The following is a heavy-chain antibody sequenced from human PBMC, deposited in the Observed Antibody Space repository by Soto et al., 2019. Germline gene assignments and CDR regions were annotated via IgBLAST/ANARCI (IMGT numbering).Heavy chain of an antibody. CDR2: IKSRSDGGTT. V-gene: IGHV3-15*01. Sequence: PGGSLRLSCAASGFTFSNAWMSWVRQAPGKGLEWVGRIKSRSDGGTTDYAAPVKGRFTVSRDDSKNTLYLQMNDLKIEDAAVYYCPTDYYSYYASGTYFGRPHFASGGQVTLVTVCS. J-gene: IGHJ4*02. CDR3: PTDYYSYYASGTYFGRPHFAS. CDR1: GFTFSNAW. D-gene: IGHD3-10*01.